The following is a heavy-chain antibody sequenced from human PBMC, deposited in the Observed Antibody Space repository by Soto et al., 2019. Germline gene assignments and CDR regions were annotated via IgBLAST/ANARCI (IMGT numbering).Heavy chain of an antibody. CDR3: ARLGHDYSNSGMDV. CDR1: GGRCVDFR. J-gene: IGHJ6*02. Sequence: SLTHCWKGVGGRCVDFRSTWVRQVAGKGLEWMGKTDAIDYSTNYSPAFEGDVTISLDKSITTAYLQWRSLKASDRAFYYCARLGHDYSNSGMDVWGQGTTVTVSS. D-gene: IGHD4-4*01. CDR2: TDAIDYST. V-gene: IGHV5-10-1*01.